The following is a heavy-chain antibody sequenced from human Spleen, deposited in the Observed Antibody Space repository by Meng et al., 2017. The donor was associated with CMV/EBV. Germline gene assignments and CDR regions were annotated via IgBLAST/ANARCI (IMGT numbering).Heavy chain of an antibody. CDR3: AKDVEYSSSYYFDY. D-gene: IGHD6-6*01. V-gene: IGHV4-59*01. J-gene: IGHJ4*02. CDR1: GDSINTYY. Sequence: SETLSLTCTVSGDSINTYYWSWIRQPPGKGLEWIGYIYYSGTTNFNPSLGSRVTMSVDTSKNQFSLKLSSVTAADTALYYCAKDVEYSSSYYFDYWGQGTLVTVSS. CDR2: IYYSGTT.